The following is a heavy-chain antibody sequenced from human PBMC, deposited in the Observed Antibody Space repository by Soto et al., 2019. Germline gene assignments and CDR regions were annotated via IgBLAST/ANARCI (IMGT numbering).Heavy chain of an antibody. J-gene: IGHJ4*02. Sequence: QVHLVQSGAEVKKPGASVKVSCKGSGYTFTSYGITWVRQAPGQGLEWMGWISAHNGNTNYAQKLQGRVTVTRDTSTGTAYMQRRSRRSDDAAVDYGARGRDGDYWGQGALVTVSS. D-gene: IGHD6-6*01. CDR1: GYTFTSYG. CDR3: ARGRDGDY. V-gene: IGHV1-18*01. CDR2: ISAHNGNT.